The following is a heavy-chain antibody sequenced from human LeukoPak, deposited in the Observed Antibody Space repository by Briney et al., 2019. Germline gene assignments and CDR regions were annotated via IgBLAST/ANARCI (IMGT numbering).Heavy chain of an antibody. V-gene: IGHV4-59*01. CDR3: ARLGFWSGYYTSYVAY. Sequence: PSETLSLTCTVSGHSIRSYYGSWIRQPPGKGLEWIGYIYYSGRTNYNPSLKSRVTISVDTSKNQFSLKLSSVTAADTAVYYCARLGFWSGYYTSYVAYWGQGTLVTVPS. D-gene: IGHD3-3*01. CDR2: IYYSGRT. J-gene: IGHJ4*02. CDR1: GHSIRSYY.